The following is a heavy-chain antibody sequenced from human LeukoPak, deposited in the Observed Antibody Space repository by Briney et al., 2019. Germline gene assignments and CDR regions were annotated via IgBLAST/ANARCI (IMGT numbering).Heavy chain of an antibody. CDR3: ARAQYLALDH. Sequence: GGSLRLSCTGSGFTFTDYYMSWVRRAPGKGLEWIAYISSGSGTIYYADSVRGRFTISRDNAKDSLFLQMNSLRAEDTAVYYCARAQYLALDHWGQGTLVTVSS. D-gene: IGHD2-2*01. V-gene: IGHV3-11*01. CDR2: ISSGSGTI. CDR1: GFTFTDYY. J-gene: IGHJ4*02.